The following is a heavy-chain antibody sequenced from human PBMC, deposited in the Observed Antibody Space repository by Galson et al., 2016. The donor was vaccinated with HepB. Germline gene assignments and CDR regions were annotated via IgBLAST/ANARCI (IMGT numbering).Heavy chain of an antibody. CDR2: IYAGDSET. CDR3: ARQRRNYGMDV. Sequence: QSGAEVTKPGESLKISCKTSGFSFATHWIAWVRQMPGKGLEWMGIIYAGDSETRYSPPFQGQVTISVDKSTAVAYLQRNSLKASDSAMYYCARQRRNYGMDVWGQGTTVTVSS. V-gene: IGHV5-51*01. J-gene: IGHJ6*02. CDR1: GFSFATHW. D-gene: IGHD1-1*01.